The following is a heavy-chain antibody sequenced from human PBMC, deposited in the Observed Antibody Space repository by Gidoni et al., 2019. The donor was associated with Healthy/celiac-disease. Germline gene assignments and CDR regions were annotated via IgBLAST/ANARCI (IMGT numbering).Heavy chain of an antibody. D-gene: IGHD2-15*01. CDR1: CFTFSSYS. CDR2: ISSSSSYI. CDR3: ALGTGRDAFDI. V-gene: IGHV3-21*01. J-gene: IGHJ3*02. Sequence: EVQLVESGGGLVKPGGSLSLSCAASCFTFSSYSMNWVRQAPGKGLEWVSSISSSSSYIYYADSVKGRFTISRDKAKNSLYLQMNSLRAEDTAVYYCALGTGRDAFDIWGQGTMVTVSS.